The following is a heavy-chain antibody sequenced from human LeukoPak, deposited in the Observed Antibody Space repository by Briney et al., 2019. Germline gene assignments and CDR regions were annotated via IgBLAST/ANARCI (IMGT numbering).Heavy chain of an antibody. CDR2: ISGGSGST. J-gene: IGHJ4*02. CDR1: GFTFSSYS. Sequence: GGSLRLSCAASGFTFSSYSMNWVRQAPGKGLAWVSTISGGSGSTYCADSVKGRFTISRDNSKNTLYLQMNSLRDEDTAVYYCAKHRFESGGYHSTDWGQGTLVTVSS. CDR3: AKHRFESGGYHSTD. D-gene: IGHD3-22*01. V-gene: IGHV3-23*01.